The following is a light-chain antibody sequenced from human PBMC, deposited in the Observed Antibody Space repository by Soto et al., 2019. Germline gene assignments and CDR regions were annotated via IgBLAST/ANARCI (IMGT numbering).Light chain of an antibody. CDR3: QQYGSQPIT. Sequence: EILITQSPAILSVSAGEGATLSCRASENVRTKVGWYQQKAGQAPRLLIYGASTRDTGIPDRFSGSGSGTDFTLTISSLEPEDFEVYYCQQYGSQPITFGQGTKVDIK. CDR2: GAS. CDR1: ENVRTK. V-gene: IGKV3-15*01. J-gene: IGKJ1*01.